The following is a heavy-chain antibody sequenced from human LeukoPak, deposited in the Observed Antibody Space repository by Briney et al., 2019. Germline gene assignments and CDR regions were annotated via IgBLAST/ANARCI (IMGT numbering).Heavy chain of an antibody. D-gene: IGHD1-26*01. V-gene: IGHV3-21*01. J-gene: IGHJ4*02. CDR1: GFTFSGYS. Sequence: GGSLRLSCVVSGFTFSGYSMNWVRQAPGKGLEWVSSISRSSSYIYYTDSVKGRFTISRDNAKNSLYLQMSSLRVEDTAVYYCARVVPSDGALLGAVDSWGQGTLVTVSS. CDR3: ARVVPSDGALLGAVDS. CDR2: ISRSSSYI.